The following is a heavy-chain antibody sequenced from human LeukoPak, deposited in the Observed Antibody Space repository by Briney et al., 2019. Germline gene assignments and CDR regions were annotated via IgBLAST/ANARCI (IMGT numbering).Heavy chain of an antibody. D-gene: IGHD1-7*01. CDR3: AKGGRITGTTDY. V-gene: IGHV3-23*01. Sequence: GGSLRLSCAASGFTFSSYAMNWVRQAPGKGLEWVSAISGSGGSTYYADSVKGRFTISRDNSKNTLYLQMNSLTAEDTAVYYCAKGGRITGTTDYWGQGTLVTVSS. CDR2: ISGSGGST. CDR1: GFTFSSYA. J-gene: IGHJ4*02.